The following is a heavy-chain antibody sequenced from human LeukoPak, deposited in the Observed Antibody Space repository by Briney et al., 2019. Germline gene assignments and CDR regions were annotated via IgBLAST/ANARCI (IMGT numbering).Heavy chain of an antibody. D-gene: IGHD3-10*01. CDR3: ARYYYGSGSYYLFDY. J-gene: IGHJ4*02. CDR2: INTNTGNP. V-gene: IGHV7-4-1*02. Sequence: ASVKVSCKAPGYTFTSYAMNWVRQAPGQGLEWMGWINTNTGNPTYAQGFTGRFVFSLDTSVSTAYLQISSLKAEDTAVYYCARYYYGSGSYYLFDYWGQGTLVTVSS. CDR1: GYTFTSYA.